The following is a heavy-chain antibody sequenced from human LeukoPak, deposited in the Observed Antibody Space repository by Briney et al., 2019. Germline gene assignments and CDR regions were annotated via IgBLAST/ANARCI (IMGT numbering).Heavy chain of an antibody. Sequence: GASVKVSCKASGYTFTSYGISWVRQAPGQGLEWMGWISAYNGNTNYARKLQGRVTMTTDTSTSTAYMELRSLRSDDTAVYYCARDRASYDYVWGSYPYSDYWGQGTLVTVSS. V-gene: IGHV1-18*01. CDR1: GYTFTSYG. CDR2: ISAYNGNT. CDR3: ARDRASYDYVWGSYPYSDY. J-gene: IGHJ4*02. D-gene: IGHD3-16*02.